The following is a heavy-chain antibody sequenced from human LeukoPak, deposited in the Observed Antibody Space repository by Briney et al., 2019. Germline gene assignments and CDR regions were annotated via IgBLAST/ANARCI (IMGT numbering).Heavy chain of an antibody. CDR1: GFTFSSYS. CDR2: ISSSSSYT. D-gene: IGHD1-26*01. CDR3: ASSGN. J-gene: IGHJ4*02. Sequence: GGSLRLSCAASGFTFSSYSMNWVRQAPGKGLEWVSSISSSSSYTYYADSVKGRFTISRDNAKNSLYLQMNSLRAEDTAVYYCASSGNWGQGTLVTVSS. V-gene: IGHV3-21*01.